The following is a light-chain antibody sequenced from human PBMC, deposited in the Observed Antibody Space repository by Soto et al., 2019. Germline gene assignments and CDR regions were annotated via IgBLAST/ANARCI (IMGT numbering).Light chain of an antibody. CDR1: QSVSSSY. V-gene: IGKV3-20*01. CDR3: QQYGSSPLT. Sequence: EIVLTQSPGTLSFSAGEXDPLSCRASQSVSSSYLAWYQQKPDQAPRLLIYGASSRATGIPDRFSGSGSGTDFTLTISRLEPEDFAVYYCQQYGSSPLTFGGGTKVDIK. CDR2: GAS. J-gene: IGKJ4*01.